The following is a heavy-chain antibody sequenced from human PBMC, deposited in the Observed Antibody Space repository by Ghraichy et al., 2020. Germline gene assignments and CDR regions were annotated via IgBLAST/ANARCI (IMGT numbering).Heavy chain of an antibody. CDR3: ARYGYCSSTSCPESRGRGYYYYGMDV. CDR1: GYTFTSYA. Sequence: ASVKVSCKASGYTFTSYAMHWVRQAPGQRLEWMGWINAGNGNTKYSQKFQGRVTITRDTSASTAYMELSSLRSEDTAVYYCARYGYCSSTSCPESRGRGYYYYGMDVWGQGTTVTVSS. J-gene: IGHJ6*02. V-gene: IGHV1-3*01. D-gene: IGHD2-2*01. CDR2: INAGNGNT.